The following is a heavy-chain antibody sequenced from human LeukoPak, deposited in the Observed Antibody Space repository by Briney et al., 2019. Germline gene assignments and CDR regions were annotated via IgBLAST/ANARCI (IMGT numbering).Heavy chain of an antibody. CDR1: GFTFSSSA. D-gene: IGHD2-2*01. CDR2: INSDGSST. Sequence: GGSLRLSCAASGFTFSSSAMSWVRQAPGKGLVWVSSINSDGSSTSYADSVKGRFTISRDNAKNTLYLQMNSLRAEDTAVYYCARIPYCSSTNCYPSDYWGQGTLVTVSS. CDR3: ARIPYCSSTNCYPSDY. J-gene: IGHJ4*02. V-gene: IGHV3-74*01.